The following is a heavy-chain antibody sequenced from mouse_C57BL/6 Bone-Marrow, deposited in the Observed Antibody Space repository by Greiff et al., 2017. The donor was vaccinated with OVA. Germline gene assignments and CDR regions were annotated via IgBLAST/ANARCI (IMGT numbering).Heavy chain of an antibody. CDR3: ARDHDYRYFDV. CDR1: GFTFSSYA. Sequence: EVKVVESGGGLVKPGGSLKLSCAASGFTFSSYAMSWVRQTPEKRLEWVATISDGGSYTYYPDNVKGRVTISRDNAKNNLYLQMSQLKSEDTAMYYCARDHDYRYFDVWGTGTTVTVSS. CDR2: ISDGGSYT. J-gene: IGHJ1*03. V-gene: IGHV5-4*01.